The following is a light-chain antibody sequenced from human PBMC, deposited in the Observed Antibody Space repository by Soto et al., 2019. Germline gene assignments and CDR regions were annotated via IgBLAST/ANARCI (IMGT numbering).Light chain of an antibody. J-gene: IGKJ1*01. Sequence: DIVMTQSPDSLAVSLGEXATINCKSSQSIFYSSNNKNYLTWYQQKPGQPPKLLIYWASTRESGVPDRFSGSGSGTDFTLTISSLQAEDVAVYYCQQYYSTPWTFGQGTKVDIK. CDR3: QQYYSTPWT. CDR1: QSIFYSSNNKNY. CDR2: WAS. V-gene: IGKV4-1*01.